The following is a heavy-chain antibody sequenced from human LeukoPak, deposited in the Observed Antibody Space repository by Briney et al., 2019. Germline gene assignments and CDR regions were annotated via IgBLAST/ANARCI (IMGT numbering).Heavy chain of an antibody. V-gene: IGHV3-7*01. Sequence: GGSLRLSCAASGFTFSSFWMTWVRQAPGKGLEWVANINQDGSEKYYVDSVKGRFTISRDNAKNSVYLQMNSLRAEDTAVYYCARDGGVSGYDLLDYWGQGTLDTVSS. CDR2: INQDGSEK. J-gene: IGHJ4*02. CDR3: ARDGGVSGYDLLDY. D-gene: IGHD5-12*01. CDR1: GFTFSSFW.